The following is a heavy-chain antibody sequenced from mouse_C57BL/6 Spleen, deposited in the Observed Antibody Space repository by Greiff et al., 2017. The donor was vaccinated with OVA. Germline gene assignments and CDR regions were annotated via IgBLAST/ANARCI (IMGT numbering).Heavy chain of an antibody. CDR3: ARSGSSYSAWFAY. CDR1: GYTFTDYY. J-gene: IGHJ3*01. Sequence: VQLQQSGPELVKPGASVKISCKASGYTFTDYYMNWVKQSHGKSLEWIGDINPNNGGTSYNQKFKGKATLTVDKSSSTAYMELRSLTSEDSAVYYCARSGSSYSAWFAYWGQGTLVTVSA. V-gene: IGHV1-26*01. CDR2: INPNNGGT. D-gene: IGHD1-1*01.